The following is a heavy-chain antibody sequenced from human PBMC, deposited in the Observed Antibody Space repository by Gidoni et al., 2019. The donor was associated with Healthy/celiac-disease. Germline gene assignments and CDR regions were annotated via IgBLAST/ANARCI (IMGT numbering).Heavy chain of an antibody. V-gene: IGHV3-49*03. CDR1: GFTFGDYA. D-gene: IGHD5-12*01. J-gene: IGHJ4*02. CDR3: TRASRYSGYEGFY. CDR2: IRSKAYGGTT. Sequence: EVQLVESGGGLVQPGRSLRLSCTASGFTFGDYAMSWFRQAPGKGLEWVGFIRSKAYGGTTEYAASVKGRFTISRDDSKSIAYLQMNSLKTEDTAVYYCTRASRYSGYEGFYWGQGTLVTVSS.